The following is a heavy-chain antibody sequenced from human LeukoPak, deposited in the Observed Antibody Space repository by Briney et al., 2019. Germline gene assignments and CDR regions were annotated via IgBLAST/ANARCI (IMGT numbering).Heavy chain of an antibody. Sequence: GGSLRLSCAVSGMTFERHGMHWVRQPPGKGLEWLAFIKYDGSRTDYEDSVKGRFTVSRDNSKNTLYLQMNSLRAEDTAVYYCAREGCSGGSCYDYYYYGMDVWGQGTTVTVSS. CDR1: GMTFERHG. V-gene: IGHV3-30*02. D-gene: IGHD2-15*01. CDR2: IKYDGSRT. CDR3: AREGCSGGSCYDYYYYGMDV. J-gene: IGHJ6*02.